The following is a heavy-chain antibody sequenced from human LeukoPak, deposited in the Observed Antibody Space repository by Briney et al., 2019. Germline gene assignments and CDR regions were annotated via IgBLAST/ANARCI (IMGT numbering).Heavy chain of an antibody. CDR3: ARRGYGRNYFDY. V-gene: IGHV4-39*01. J-gene: IGHJ4*02. CDR2: IYYSGST. Sequence: PSETLSLTCTVSGGSISSSSYYWGWIRQPPGKGLEWIGTIYYSGSTYCNPSLKSRVTISVDTSKNQFSLKLTSVTAADTAVYYCARRGYGRNYFDYWGQGTLVTVSS. D-gene: IGHD5-18*01. CDR1: GGSISSSSYY.